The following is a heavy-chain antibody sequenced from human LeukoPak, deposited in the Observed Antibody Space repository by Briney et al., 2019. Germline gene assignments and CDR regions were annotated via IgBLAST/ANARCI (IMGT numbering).Heavy chain of an antibody. Sequence: GGSLRLSCAASGFTFSSYAMHWVRQAPGKGLEWVAVISYDGSNKYYADSVKGRFTISRDNSKNTLYLQMNSLRAEDTAVYYCARDKVYSSGWSSPPIFDYWGQGTLVTVSS. V-gene: IGHV3-30-3*01. J-gene: IGHJ4*02. CDR2: ISYDGSNK. D-gene: IGHD6-19*01. CDR3: ARDKVYSSGWSSPPIFDY. CDR1: GFTFSSYA.